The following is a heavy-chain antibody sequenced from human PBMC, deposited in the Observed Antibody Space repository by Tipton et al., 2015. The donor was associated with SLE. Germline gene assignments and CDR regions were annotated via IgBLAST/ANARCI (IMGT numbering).Heavy chain of an antibody. CDR1: GDYLRNHY. V-gene: IGHV4-59*11. CDR2: VSHSGTT. CDR3: AREEEGCSGGNCWDYFDS. J-gene: IGHJ4*02. D-gene: IGHD2-15*01. Sequence: TLSLTCTVSGDYLRNHYWTWLRQPPGKGLEWIGYVSHSGTTSYNPSIKSRVTISIDMSKNQFSLKLKSMTTADTAVYYCAREEEGCSGGNCWDYFDSWGQGTLVTVSS.